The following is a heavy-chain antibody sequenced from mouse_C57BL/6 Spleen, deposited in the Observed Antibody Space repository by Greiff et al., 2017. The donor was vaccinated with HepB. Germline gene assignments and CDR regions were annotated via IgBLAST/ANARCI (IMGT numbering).Heavy chain of an antibody. V-gene: IGHV1-52*01. D-gene: IGHD1-1*01. CDR3: ARGPYGSSYFDY. Sequence: VKLQQPGAELVRPGSSVKLSCKASGYTFTSYWMHWVKQRPIQGLEWIGNIDPSDSETHYNQKFKDKATLTVDKSSSTAYMQLSSLTSEDSAVYYCARGPYGSSYFDYWGQGTTLTVSS. CDR2: IDPSDSET. J-gene: IGHJ2*01. CDR1: GYTFTSYW.